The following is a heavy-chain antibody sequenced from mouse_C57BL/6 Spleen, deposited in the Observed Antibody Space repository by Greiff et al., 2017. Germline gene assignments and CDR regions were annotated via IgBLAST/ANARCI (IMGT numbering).Heavy chain of an antibody. D-gene: IGHD2-3*01. J-gene: IGHJ1*03. CDR2: ISGGGGNT. CDR1: GFTFSSYT. V-gene: IGHV5-9*01. Sequence: VQLKESGGGLVKPGGSLKLSCAASGFTFSSYTMSWVRQTPEKRLEWVATISGGGGNTYYPDSVKGRFTISRDNAKNTLYLQMSSLRSEDTALYYCARHDGYSWYFDVWGTGTTVTVSS. CDR3: ARHDGYSWYFDV.